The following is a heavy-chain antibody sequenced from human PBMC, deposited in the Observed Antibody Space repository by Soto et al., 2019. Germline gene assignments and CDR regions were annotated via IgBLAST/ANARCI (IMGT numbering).Heavy chain of an antibody. J-gene: IGHJ6*02. D-gene: IGHD6-13*01. CDR3: ARDPVLYIAAACIGDMDV. V-gene: IGHV1-18*04. Sequence: QVQLVQSGAEVKKPGASVKVSCKASGYTFTSYGISWVRQAPGQGLEWMGWISAYNGNTNYAQKRQGRVTMTTDTSTSTAYMELRSLRSDDTAVYYCARDPVLYIAAACIGDMDVWGQGTTVTVSS. CDR2: ISAYNGNT. CDR1: GYTFTSYG.